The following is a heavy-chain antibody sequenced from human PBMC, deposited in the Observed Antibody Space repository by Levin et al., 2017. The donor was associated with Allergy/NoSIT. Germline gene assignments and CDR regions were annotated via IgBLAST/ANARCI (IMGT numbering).Heavy chain of an antibody. CDR3: ARNDYGDYVQNFDS. V-gene: IGHV1-2*02. J-gene: IGHJ4*02. CDR2: VNCNSGDT. CDR1: GYTFTDHY. D-gene: IGHD4-17*01. Sequence: GESLKISCKAAGYTFTDHYIHWVRQAPGQGLEWMGWVNCNSGDTHYAQKFQDRVTMTRDRSITTAYIEVRSLRFDDTALYFCARNDYGDYVQNFDSWGQGTLVTVSS.